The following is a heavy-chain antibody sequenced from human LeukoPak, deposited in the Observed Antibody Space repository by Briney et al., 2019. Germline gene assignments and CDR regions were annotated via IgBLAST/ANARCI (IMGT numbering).Heavy chain of an antibody. CDR2: VKSKTNGGAT. V-gene: IGHV3-15*01. CDR1: GFTFTNAW. CDR3: TTEMTARHH. D-gene: IGHD6-6*01. Sequence: GGSLRLSCAASGFTFTNAWMTWVRQAPGKGLEWVGRVKSKTNGGATDYAAPVKGRFTISRDDSKNTLYLQMNNLKTEDTAVYYCTTEMTARHHWGQGTLVTVSS. J-gene: IGHJ5*02.